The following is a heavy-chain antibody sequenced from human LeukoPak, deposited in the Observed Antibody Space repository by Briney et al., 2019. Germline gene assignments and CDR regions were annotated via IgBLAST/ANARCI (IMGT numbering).Heavy chain of an antibody. J-gene: IGHJ3*02. CDR2: INHSGST. Sequence: PSETLSLTCAVYGGSFSDYYWSWIRQSPGKGLEWIGEINHSGSTYYNPSLKSRVTISLDTSKNQFSLKVISMTAADTAAYYCTKSDGYGLIRICGRGTMVTVSS. D-gene: IGHD3-10*01. CDR3: TKSDGYGLIRI. CDR1: GGSFSDYY. V-gene: IGHV4-34*03.